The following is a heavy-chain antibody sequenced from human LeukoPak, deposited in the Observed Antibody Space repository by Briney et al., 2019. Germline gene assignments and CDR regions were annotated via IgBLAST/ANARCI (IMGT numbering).Heavy chain of an antibody. CDR3: AGGLLGCRGGSCYPTNY. Sequence: PGGSLRLSCAASGFTFSSYSMNWVRQAPGKGLEWVALISDDGNNKKYVDSVKGRFTISRDNPKNTLSLQMDSLRPEDTAVYYCAGGLLGCRGGSCYPTNYWGQGTLVTVSS. J-gene: IGHJ4*02. D-gene: IGHD2-15*01. V-gene: IGHV3-30*03. CDR2: ISDDGNNK. CDR1: GFTFSSYS.